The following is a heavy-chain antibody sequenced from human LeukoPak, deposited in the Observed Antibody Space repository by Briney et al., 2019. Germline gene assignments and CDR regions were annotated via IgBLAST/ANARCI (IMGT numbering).Heavy chain of an antibody. CDR3: ARGRIQLWSGYYYGMDV. J-gene: IGHJ6*02. CDR2: INHSGST. V-gene: IGHV4-34*01. CDR1: GGSFSGYY. D-gene: IGHD5-18*01. Sequence: KPSETLSLTCAVYGGSFSGYYWSWIRQPPGKGLEWIGEINHSGSTNYNPSLKSRVTISVDTSKNQFSLKLSSVTAADMAVYYCARGRIQLWSGYYYGMDVWGQGTTVTVSS.